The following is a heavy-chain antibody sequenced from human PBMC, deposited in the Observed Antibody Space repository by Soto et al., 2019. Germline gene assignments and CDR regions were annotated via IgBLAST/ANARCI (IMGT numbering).Heavy chain of an antibody. D-gene: IGHD6-13*01. CDR2: IRQDGSEK. V-gene: IGHV3-7*01. Sequence: EVQLVESGGGLVQPGGSLRLSCAASGFTFSSYWMSWVRQAPGRGLGGGATIRQDGSEKYYLDSVKGRFTISRDNAKNSLYLQMNSLRAEDTAVYYCARAFSSSWYEIYYYYYYMDVWGKGTTVTVSS. J-gene: IGHJ6*03. CDR3: ARAFSSSWYEIYYYYYYMDV. CDR1: GFTFSSYW.